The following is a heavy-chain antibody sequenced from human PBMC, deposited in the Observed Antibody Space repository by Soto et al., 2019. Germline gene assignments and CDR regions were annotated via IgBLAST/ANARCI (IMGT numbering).Heavy chain of an antibody. CDR3: THAVLYGMDV. J-gene: IGHJ6*02. D-gene: IGHD1-1*01. Sequence: EVQLVESGGGLVQPGGSLKLSCAASGFTFSGSAMHWVRQASGKGLEWVGRIRSKANSYATAYAASVKGRFTISRDDSKNTAYLQMNSLKTEDTAVYYCTHAVLYGMDVWGQGTTVTVSS. CDR1: GFTFSGSA. V-gene: IGHV3-73*02. CDR2: IRSKANSYAT.